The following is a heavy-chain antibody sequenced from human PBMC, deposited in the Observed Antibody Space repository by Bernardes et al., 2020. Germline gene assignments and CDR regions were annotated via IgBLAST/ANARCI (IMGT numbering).Heavy chain of an antibody. CDR1: GFTFSSYW. Sequence: GGSLRLSCAASGFTFSSYWMHWVRQAPGKGLVWVSRINSDGSSTSYADSVKGRFTISRDNAKNTLYLQMNSLRAEDTAVYYCAKPPYGPLDWFDPWGQGTLVTVSS. CDR3: AKPPYGPLDWFDP. J-gene: IGHJ5*02. D-gene: IGHD2-21*01. CDR2: INSDGSST. V-gene: IGHV3-74*01.